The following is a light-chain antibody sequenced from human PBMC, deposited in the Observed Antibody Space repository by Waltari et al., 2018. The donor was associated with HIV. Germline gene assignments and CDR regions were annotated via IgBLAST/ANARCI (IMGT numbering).Light chain of an antibody. J-gene: IGLJ3*02. CDR3: ALYMGSGTWV. V-gene: IGLV8-61*01. CDR2: STN. CDR1: SGSVSSPYY. Sequence: QTVVTQEPSFSVSPGGTVTLTCDLSSGSVSSPYYPSWYQQTPGQAPRTLIYSTNTRSSGVPDRFSGSILGNKAALTITGAQADDESVYYCALYMGSGTWVFGGGTKLTVL.